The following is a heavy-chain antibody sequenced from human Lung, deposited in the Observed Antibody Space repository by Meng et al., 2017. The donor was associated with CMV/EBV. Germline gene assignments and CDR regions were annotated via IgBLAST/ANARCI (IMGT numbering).Heavy chain of an antibody. D-gene: IGHD3-9*01. CDR1: IRGGGYS. CDR2: IYHSGST. Sequence: IRGGGYSWSWIRQPPGKGLEWIGYIYHSGSTYYNPSLKSRVTISVDRSKNQFSLKLSSVTAADTAVYYCARGSYYDILTGVYRGFDYWGQGTLVTVSS. J-gene: IGHJ4*02. CDR3: ARGSYYDILTGVYRGFDY. V-gene: IGHV4-30-2*01.